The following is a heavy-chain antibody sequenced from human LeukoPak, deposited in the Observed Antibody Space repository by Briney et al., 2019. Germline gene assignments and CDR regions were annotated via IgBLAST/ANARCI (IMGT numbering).Heavy chain of an antibody. J-gene: IGHJ4*02. D-gene: IGHD4-23*01. V-gene: IGHV5-51*01. CDR1: GYRFTDFR. Sequence: GGSLKISCKAPGYRFTDFRIVWVRQVPGKGLEWMGTIYPGGYETRYSPPLDGQVTTSADKSVSTTYLQWSSLQASDTARYYCARPGSLYGGTPEDYWGRGTLVTVPS. CDR3: ARPGSLYGGTPEDY. CDR2: IYPGGYET.